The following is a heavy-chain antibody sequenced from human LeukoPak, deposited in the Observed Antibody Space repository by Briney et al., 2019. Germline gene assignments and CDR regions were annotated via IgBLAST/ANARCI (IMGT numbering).Heavy chain of an antibody. CDR3: AGHYDFWSGYLNWFDP. V-gene: IGHV3-21*01. J-gene: IGHJ5*02. CDR2: ISSSSSYI. Sequence: PGGSLRLSCAASGFTFSSYSMNWVRQAPGKGLEWVSSISSSSSYIYYADSVKGRFTISRDNAKNSLYLQMNSLRAEDTAVYYCAGHYDFWSGYLNWFDPWGQGTLVTVSS. CDR1: GFTFSSYS. D-gene: IGHD3-3*01.